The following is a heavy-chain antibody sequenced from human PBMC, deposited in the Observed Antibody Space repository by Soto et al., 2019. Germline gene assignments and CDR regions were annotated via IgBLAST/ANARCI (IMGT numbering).Heavy chain of an antibody. Sequence: SETLSLTCTVSGGSISSGGYYWSWIRQHPGKGLEWIGYIYYSGSTYYNPSLKSRVTISVDTSKNQFSLKLSSVTAADTAVYYCARTPKGNSGYSYANPGIYWGQGTLVTVSS. CDR3: ARTPKGNSGYSYANPGIY. CDR1: GGSISSGGYY. D-gene: IGHD5-18*01. J-gene: IGHJ4*02. V-gene: IGHV4-31*03. CDR2: IYYSGST.